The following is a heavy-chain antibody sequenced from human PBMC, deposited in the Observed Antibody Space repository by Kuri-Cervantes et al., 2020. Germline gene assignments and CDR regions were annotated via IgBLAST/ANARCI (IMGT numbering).Heavy chain of an antibody. J-gene: IGHJ1*01. CDR3: AKVKRVAATPEYFQH. Sequence: GGSLRLSCAASGFTFSNYDMHWVRQAPGKGLEWVSVIGTTDDTYYPDSVKGRFIISRENAKNSLYLQLNSLRAEDTAVYYCAKVKRVAATPEYFQHWGQGTLVTVSS. CDR1: GFTFSNYD. V-gene: IGHV3-13*01. D-gene: IGHD2-15*01. CDR2: IGTTDDT.